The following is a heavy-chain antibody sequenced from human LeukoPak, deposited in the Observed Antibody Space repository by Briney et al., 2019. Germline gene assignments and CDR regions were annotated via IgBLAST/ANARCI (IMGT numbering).Heavy chain of an antibody. CDR3: ARAIGITIFGVVTPTHFDY. D-gene: IGHD3-3*01. CDR2: INPNSGGT. CDR1: GYTSTGYY. Sequence: ASVKVSCKASGYTSTGYYMHWVRQAPGQGLEWMGWINPNSGGTNYAQMFQGRVTMTRDTSISTAYMELSRLRSDDTAVYYCARAIGITIFGVVTPTHFDYWGQGTLVTVSS. V-gene: IGHV1-2*02. J-gene: IGHJ4*02.